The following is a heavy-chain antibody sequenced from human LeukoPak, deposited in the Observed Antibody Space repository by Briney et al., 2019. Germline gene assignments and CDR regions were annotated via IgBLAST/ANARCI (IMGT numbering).Heavy chain of an antibody. CDR2: IKQDGSEK. CDR3: ARDLMDPLDYDKGGVDY. Sequence: GGSLRLSCAASGFTFSSYWMSWVRQAPGKGLEWVANIKQDGSEKYYVDSVKGRFTISRDNAKNSLYLQMNSLRAEDTAVYYCARDLMDPLDYDKGGVDYWGQGTLVTVSS. J-gene: IGHJ4*02. D-gene: IGHD3-22*01. V-gene: IGHV3-7*01. CDR1: GFTFSSYW.